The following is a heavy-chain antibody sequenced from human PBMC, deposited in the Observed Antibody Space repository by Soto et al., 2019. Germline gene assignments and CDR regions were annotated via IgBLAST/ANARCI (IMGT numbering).Heavy chain of an antibody. D-gene: IGHD3-10*01. CDR2: IYYSGAT. Sequence: QLQLQESGPGLVKPSETLSLTCTVSGGSISRESYYWGWIRQPPGKGLEWIGSIYYSGATYYHPSLKSRLTIYNDMSTNQFSLNSTSVTAADTAVYYCARITSARVQFWGRGTLVTVSS. CDR1: GGSISRESYY. CDR3: ARITSARVQF. V-gene: IGHV4-39*01. J-gene: IGHJ4*02.